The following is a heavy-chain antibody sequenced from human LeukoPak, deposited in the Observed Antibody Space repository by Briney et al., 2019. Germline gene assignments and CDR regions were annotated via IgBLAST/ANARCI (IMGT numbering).Heavy chain of an antibody. CDR3: ARHRGSSSLFDY. V-gene: IGHV4-59*08. D-gene: IGHD6-6*01. CDR1: GGSISSDY. CDR2: IYYSGGT. J-gene: IGHJ4*02. Sequence: SETLSLTCTVSGGSISSDYWSWIRQPPGKGLEWIGYIYYSGGTNYNPSLKSRVTISVDTSKNQVSLKLSSVTAADTAVYYCARHRGSSSLFDYWGQGTLVTVSS.